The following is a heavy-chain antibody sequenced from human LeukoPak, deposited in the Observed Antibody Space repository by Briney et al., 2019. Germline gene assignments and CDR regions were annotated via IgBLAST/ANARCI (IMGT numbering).Heavy chain of an antibody. CDR1: GFTFSGSA. CDR2: IRSKANSYAT. CDR3: TRPMAWDYGSGRVPYGMDV. D-gene: IGHD3-10*01. Sequence: GSLRLSCAASGFTFSGSAMHWVRQASGKGLEWVGRIRSKANSYATAYAASVKGRFTISRDDSKNTAYLQMNSLKTEDTAVYYCTRPMAWDYGSGRVPYGMDVWGQGTTVTVSS. J-gene: IGHJ6*02. V-gene: IGHV3-73*01.